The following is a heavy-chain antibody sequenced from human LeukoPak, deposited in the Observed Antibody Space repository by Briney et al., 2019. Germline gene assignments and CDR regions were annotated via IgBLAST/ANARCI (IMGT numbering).Heavy chain of an antibody. CDR2: IIPIFGTA. V-gene: IGHV1-69*05. J-gene: IGHJ4*02. CDR3: ARESMVRGVNNSDY. CDR1: GGTFSSYA. Sequence: SVKVSCKASGGTFSSYAISWVRQAPGQGLEWMGRIIPIFGTANYAQKFQGRVTITTDESTSTAYMELSNLRSEDTAVYYCARESMVRGVNNSDYWGQGTLVTVSS. D-gene: IGHD3-10*01.